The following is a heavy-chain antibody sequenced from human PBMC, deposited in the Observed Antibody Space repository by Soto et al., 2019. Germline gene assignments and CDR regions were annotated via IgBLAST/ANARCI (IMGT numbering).Heavy chain of an antibody. J-gene: IGHJ4*02. CDR3: ARDSIAAAGTFDY. Sequence: PGGSLRLSCAASGFTFSSYSMNWVRQAPGKGLEWVSYISSSSSTIYYADSVKGRFTISRDNAKNSLYLQMNSPRDEDTAVYYCARDSIAAAGTFDYWGQGTLVTVSS. V-gene: IGHV3-48*02. CDR2: ISSSSSTI. CDR1: GFTFSSYS. D-gene: IGHD6-13*01.